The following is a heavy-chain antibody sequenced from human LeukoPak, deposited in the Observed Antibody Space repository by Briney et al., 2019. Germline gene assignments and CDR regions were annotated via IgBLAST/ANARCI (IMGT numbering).Heavy chain of an antibody. CDR1: GYTLTDVS. CDR2: FDPQYGDT. Sequence: ASVKVSCKVSGYTLTDVSMHWVRQASGKGLEWTGGFDPQYGDTIYAQRFQGRLTMTEDTSADTAYMELSSLRSEDTAVYYCVAQMMTTTVGDWFDPWGQGTLVTVSS. D-gene: IGHD4-17*01. CDR3: VAQMMTTTVGDWFDP. J-gene: IGHJ5*02. V-gene: IGHV1-24*01.